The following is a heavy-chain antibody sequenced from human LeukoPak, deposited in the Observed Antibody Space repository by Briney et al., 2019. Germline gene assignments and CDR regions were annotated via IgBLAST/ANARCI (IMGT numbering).Heavy chain of an antibody. CDR3: AKLYSSSSSVDY. Sequence: PGGSLRLSCAASEFTVRSNYMTWVRQAPGKGLEWVSVVYSGGSTYSADSVKGRFTISRDISKNTVYLQMNSLRAEDTAVYYCAKLYSSSSSVDYWGQGTLVTVSS. D-gene: IGHD6-6*01. CDR2: VYSGGST. V-gene: IGHV3-66*02. CDR1: EFTVRSNY. J-gene: IGHJ4*02.